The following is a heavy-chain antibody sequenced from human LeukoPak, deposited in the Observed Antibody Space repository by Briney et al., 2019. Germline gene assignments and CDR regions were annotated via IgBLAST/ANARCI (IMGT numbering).Heavy chain of an antibody. CDR3: ARYSDNWFDP. CDR1: GGSISSYY. D-gene: IGHD6-13*01. V-gene: IGHV4-59*01. CDR2: IYYSGGT. J-gene: IGHJ5*02. Sequence: SETLSLTCTVSGGSISSYYWSWIRQPPGKGLEWIGYIYYSGGTNYNPPLKSRATISVDTSKNQFSLKLSSVTAADTAVYYCARYSDNWFDPWGQGTLVTVSP.